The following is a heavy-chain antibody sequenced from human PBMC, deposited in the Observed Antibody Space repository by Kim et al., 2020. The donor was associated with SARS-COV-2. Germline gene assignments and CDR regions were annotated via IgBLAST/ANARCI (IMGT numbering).Heavy chain of an antibody. CDR3: ARGTRADGTGDEDY. CDR2: INHSGST. V-gene: IGHV4-34*01. J-gene: IGHJ4*02. CDR1: GGSFSGYY. Sequence: SETLSLTCAVYGGSFSGYYWSWIRQPPGKGLEWIGEINHSGSTNYNPSLKSRVTISVDTSKNQFSLKLSSVTAADTAVYYCARGTRADGTGDEDYWGQGTLVTVSS. D-gene: IGHD7-27*01.